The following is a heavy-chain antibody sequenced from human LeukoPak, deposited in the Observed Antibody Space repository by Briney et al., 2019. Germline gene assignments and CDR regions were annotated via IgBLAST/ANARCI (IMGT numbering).Heavy chain of an antibody. CDR1: GFTFSTYG. V-gene: IGHV3-33*01. J-gene: IGHJ4*02. D-gene: IGHD3-10*01. CDR3: ARDLAWFGELIFDY. CDR2: IWYDGSNK. Sequence: GRSLRLSCAASGFTFSTYGMHWVRQAPGKGLEWVAVIWYDGSNKYYADSVKGRFTISRDNSKNTLYLQMNSLRAEDTAVYYCARDLAWFGELIFDYRGQGTLVTVSS.